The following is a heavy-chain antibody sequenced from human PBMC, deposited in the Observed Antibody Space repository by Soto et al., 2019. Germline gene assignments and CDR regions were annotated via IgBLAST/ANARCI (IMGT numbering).Heavy chain of an antibody. Sequence: GGSLRLSCAASGFTFSSYSMNWVRQAPGKGLEWVSFISGRSNTIYCADSVKGRFTISRDNAKNSLYLLMNSLRAEDTAVYYCTREGDGSGFFSDFWGQGALVTVSS. V-gene: IGHV3-48*01. J-gene: IGHJ4*02. CDR1: GFTFSSYS. CDR3: TREGDGSGFFSDF. D-gene: IGHD3-22*01. CDR2: ISGRSNTI.